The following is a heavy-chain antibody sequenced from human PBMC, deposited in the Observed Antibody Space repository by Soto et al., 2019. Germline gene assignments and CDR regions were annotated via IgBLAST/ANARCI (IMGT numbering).Heavy chain of an antibody. CDR3: ARGVKYYDCWSGDSYYAVDI. CDR1: GYTFTSYD. J-gene: IGHJ3*02. V-gene: IGHV1-8*01. D-gene: IGHD3-3*01. CDR2: MNHSSGNT. Sequence: QVRLVQSGAEVKKPGASVKVSCKASGYTFTSYDINWVRQATGQGLEWMGWMNHSSGNTGYAQKFQGRVTMTRNTSTSTAYMELSSLRSEDTAVYYCARGVKYYDCWSGDSYYAVDIWGQGPMVTVSS.